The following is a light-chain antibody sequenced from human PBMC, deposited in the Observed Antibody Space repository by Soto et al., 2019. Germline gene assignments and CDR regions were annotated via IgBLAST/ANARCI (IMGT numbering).Light chain of an antibody. Sequence: QSVLTQPPSASGSPGQSVTISCTGTSSDVGGYNYVSWYQQHPGKAPKLMIYGVSDRPSGVSNRFSGSKSGDTASLTISGLQSEDEADYFCSSYTGSSTLNVVFGGGTKLTVL. V-gene: IGLV2-14*01. CDR3: SSYTGSSTLNVV. CDR1: SSDVGGYNY. J-gene: IGLJ2*01. CDR2: GVS.